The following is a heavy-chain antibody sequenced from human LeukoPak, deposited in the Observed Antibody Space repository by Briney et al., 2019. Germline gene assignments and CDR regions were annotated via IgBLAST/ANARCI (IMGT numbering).Heavy chain of an antibody. J-gene: IGHJ6*03. V-gene: IGHV1-46*01. CDR3: ARGPRITLVRGGQWYFYMDV. CDR2: INPSGGST. CDR1: GYTLTSYY. D-gene: IGHD3-10*01. Sequence: ASVKVSCKASGYTLTSYYIHWVRQAPGQGLEWMGIINPSGGSTNYAQKFQGRVTMTRDTSTSTVYMELSSLRSDDTVVYYCARGPRITLVRGGQWYFYMDVWGKGTTVAVSS.